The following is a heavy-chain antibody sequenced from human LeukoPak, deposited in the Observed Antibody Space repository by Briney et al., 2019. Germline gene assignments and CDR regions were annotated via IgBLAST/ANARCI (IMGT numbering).Heavy chain of an antibody. CDR1: GFTFSSYA. CDR3: ARVVVPAAISWWFDP. J-gene: IGHJ5*02. D-gene: IGHD2-2*02. CDR2: ISYDGSNK. Sequence: GFLRLSCAASGFTFSSYAMHWVRQAPGKGLEWVAVISYDGSNKYYADSVKGRFTISRDNSKNTLYLQMNSLRAEDTAVYYCARVVVPAAISWWFDPWGQGTLVTVSS. V-gene: IGHV3-30*01.